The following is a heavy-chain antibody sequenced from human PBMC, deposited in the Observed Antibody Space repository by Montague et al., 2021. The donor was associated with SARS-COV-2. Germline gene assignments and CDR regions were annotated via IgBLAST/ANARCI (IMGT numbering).Heavy chain of an antibody. J-gene: IGHJ4*02. D-gene: IGHD6-13*01. CDR1: GFTFDDYA. CDR2: ISWNSDSI. CDR3: VRGETGYRTSWPDY. Sequence: SLRLSCAASGFTFDDYAMHWVRQAPGKGLEWVSGISWNSDSIDYADSVKGRFTISRDNAKNSLYLQMNSLRAEDTAFYYCVRGETGYRTSWPDYWGQGTLVTVSS. V-gene: IGHV3-9*01.